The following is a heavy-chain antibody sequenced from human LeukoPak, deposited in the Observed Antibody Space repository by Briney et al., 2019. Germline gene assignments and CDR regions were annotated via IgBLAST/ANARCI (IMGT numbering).Heavy chain of an antibody. CDR2: IYPGDSDT. V-gene: IGHV5-51*01. CDR3: ARVPYSYGYQGAFDI. Sequence: GESLKISCKGSGYSFTSYWIGWVRQMPGKGLEWMGIIYPGDSDTRYSPSFQGQVTISADKSISTAYLQWSSLKASDTAMYYCARVPYSYGYQGAFDIWGQGTMVTVSS. CDR1: GYSFTSYW. D-gene: IGHD5-18*01. J-gene: IGHJ3*02.